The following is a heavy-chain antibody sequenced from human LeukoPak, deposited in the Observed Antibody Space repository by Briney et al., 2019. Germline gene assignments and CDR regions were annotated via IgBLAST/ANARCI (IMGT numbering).Heavy chain of an antibody. J-gene: IGHJ4*02. Sequence: GGSLRLSCVASGFTFSNYRISWVRQPPGKGLDWVAHINQDGSQTSYVDSVKGRFTISRDNAKSALYLQMNSLRAEDTAVYYCARWRGQQSEFDLWGQGNLVSVSS. D-gene: IGHD4-11*01. CDR2: INQDGSQT. CDR3: ARWRGQQSEFDL. V-gene: IGHV3-7*01. CDR1: GFTFSNYR.